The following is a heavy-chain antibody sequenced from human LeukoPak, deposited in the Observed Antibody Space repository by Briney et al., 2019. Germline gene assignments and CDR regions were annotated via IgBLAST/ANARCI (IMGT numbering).Heavy chain of an antibody. D-gene: IGHD3-22*01. Sequence: SETLSLTCRVSGASISGYYWSWIRQPPGKGLEWIGYIYYSGSTNYNPSLKSRVTISVDTSKNQFSLKLSSVTAADTAMYYCARHWDSSAYLNWFDPWGQGTLVSVSS. J-gene: IGHJ5*02. V-gene: IGHV4-59*08. CDR2: IYYSGST. CDR1: GASISGYY. CDR3: ARHWDSSAYLNWFDP.